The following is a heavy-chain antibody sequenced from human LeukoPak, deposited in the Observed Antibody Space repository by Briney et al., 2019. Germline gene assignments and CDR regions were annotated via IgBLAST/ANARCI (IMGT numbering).Heavy chain of an antibody. CDR3: ANDAGGAMIVVVGIFDY. CDR2: IRYDGSNK. Sequence: QPGGSLRLSCAASGFTFSSYCMHWVRQAPGKGLEWVSFIRYDGSNKYYADSVKGRFTISRDNSKNTLYLQMNSLRAEDTAVYYCANDAGGAMIVVVGIFDYWGQGTLVTVSS. J-gene: IGHJ4*02. CDR1: GFTFSSYC. V-gene: IGHV3-30*02. D-gene: IGHD3-22*01.